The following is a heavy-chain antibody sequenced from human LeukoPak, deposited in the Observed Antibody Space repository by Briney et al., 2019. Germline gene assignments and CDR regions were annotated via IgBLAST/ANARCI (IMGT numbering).Heavy chain of an antibody. CDR2: ISFDGSNK. V-gene: IGHV3-30*18. CDR3: AKSDIAVAAFDY. CDR1: GFTFSSYG. J-gene: IGHJ4*02. Sequence: GGSLRLSCAASGFTFSSYGMHWVRQAPGKGLEWVAFISFDGSNKNYADSVKGRFTISRDNSKNTLYLQMNSLRAEDTAVYYCAKSDIAVAAFDYWGQGTLVTVSS. D-gene: IGHD6-19*01.